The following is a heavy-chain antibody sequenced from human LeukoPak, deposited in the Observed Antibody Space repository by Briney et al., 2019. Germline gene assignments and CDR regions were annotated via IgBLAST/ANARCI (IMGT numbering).Heavy chain of an antibody. CDR3: ARGYSSGWPTLYYFDY. CDR1: GFTFSSYS. J-gene: IGHJ4*02. Sequence: GGSLTLSCAASGFTFSSYSMNWVRQAPGKGLEWVSSISSSSSYIYYADSVKGRFTISRDNAKNSLYLQMNSLRAEDTAVYYCARGYSSGWPTLYYFDYWGQGTLVTVSS. D-gene: IGHD6-19*01. V-gene: IGHV3-21*01. CDR2: ISSSSSYI.